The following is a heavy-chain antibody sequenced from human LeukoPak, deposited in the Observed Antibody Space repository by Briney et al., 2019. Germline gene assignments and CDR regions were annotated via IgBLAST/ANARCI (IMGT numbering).Heavy chain of an antibody. Sequence: PGGSLRLSCAVSGFTFSSYTMTWVRQAPGKGLEWVSFISGSSTYINYADAVKGRFTISRDNAKNSPYLQMNSLRAEDTAVYYCARDRPYDHWGQGTLVTVSS. J-gene: IGHJ4*02. CDR3: ARDRPYDH. V-gene: IGHV3-21*01. CDR2: ISGSSTYI. CDR1: GFTFSSYT.